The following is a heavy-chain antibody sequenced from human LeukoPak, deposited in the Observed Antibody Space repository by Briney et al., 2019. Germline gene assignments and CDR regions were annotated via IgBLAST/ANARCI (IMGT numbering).Heavy chain of an antibody. D-gene: IGHD5-12*01. Sequence: TGGSLRLSCAASGFTFSSYWMSWVRQAPGKGLEWVANIKQDGSDRYYVDSVKGRFTISRDNGKNSLYLQMNSLGIDDTAVYFCARDVASWGGYTFAYWGQGTLVTVSS. V-gene: IGHV3-7*01. CDR3: ARDVASWGGYTFAY. CDR1: GFTFSSYW. CDR2: IKQDGSDR. J-gene: IGHJ4*02.